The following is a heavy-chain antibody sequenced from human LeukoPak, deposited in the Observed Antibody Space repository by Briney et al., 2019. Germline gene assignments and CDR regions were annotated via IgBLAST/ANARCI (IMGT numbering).Heavy chain of an antibody. D-gene: IGHD5-24*01. CDR3: ASGSLGDGYGVGDYYQYMDV. Sequence: SVKVSCKASGGTFNSYAISWVRQAPGQGLEWMGGIMPLFGTANYAQESQGRVTFTTDESASTAYMEVSSLRSEDTAVYYCASGSLGDGYGVGDYYQYMDVWGKGTTVTVSS. CDR1: GGTFNSYA. J-gene: IGHJ6*03. CDR2: IMPLFGTA. V-gene: IGHV1-69*05.